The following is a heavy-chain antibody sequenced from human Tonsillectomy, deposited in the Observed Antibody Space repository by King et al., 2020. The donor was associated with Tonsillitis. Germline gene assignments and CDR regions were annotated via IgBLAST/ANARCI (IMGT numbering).Heavy chain of an antibody. CDR2: IYSVGST. J-gene: IGHJ6*03. CDR3: ACPPTYNYYMDV. Sequence: DVQLVESGGGLVQPGGSLRLSCAASGFTVSTNYMSWVRQAPGRGLEWVSVIYSVGSTYYADSVKGRFTISRDNSKNTLYLQMNSLRVEDTAVFYCACPPTYNYYMDVWGKGTTVTVSS. V-gene: IGHV3-66*01. CDR1: GFTVSTNY.